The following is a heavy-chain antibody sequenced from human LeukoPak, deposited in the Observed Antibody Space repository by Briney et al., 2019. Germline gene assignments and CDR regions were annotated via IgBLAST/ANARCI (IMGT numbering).Heavy chain of an antibody. CDR2: MNPSSGNT. CDR3: ASLHDYGDYNFDY. V-gene: IGHV1-8*01. CDR1: GYTFTSYD. D-gene: IGHD4-17*01. J-gene: IGHJ4*02. Sequence: ASVKVSCKASGYTFTSYDINWVRQATGQGLEWMGWMNPSSGNTGYAQKFQGRVTMTRNTSISTAYMELSSLRSEDTAVYYCASLHDYGDYNFDYWGQGTLVTVSS.